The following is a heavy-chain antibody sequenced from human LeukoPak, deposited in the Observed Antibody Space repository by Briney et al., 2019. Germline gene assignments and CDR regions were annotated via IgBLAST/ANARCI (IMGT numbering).Heavy chain of an antibody. J-gene: IGHJ4*02. CDR2: IYYSGNT. D-gene: IGHD5-12*01. V-gene: IGHV4-59*12. Sequence: SETLPLTCTVSGGSISSYYWSWIRQPPGKGLEWIGYIYYSGNTNYNPSLKSRVTISTDTSKNQLSLNLNSVTAADTALYYCARGGRGWIRSPDFWGQGTLVTVSS. CDR3: ARGGRGWIRSPDF. CDR1: GGSISSYY.